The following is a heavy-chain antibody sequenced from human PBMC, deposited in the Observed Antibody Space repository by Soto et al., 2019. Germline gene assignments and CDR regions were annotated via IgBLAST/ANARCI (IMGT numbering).Heavy chain of an antibody. CDR1: GFTFSSYA. CDR3: AKDETIFGVVIILAY. CDR2: ISGSGGST. D-gene: IGHD3-3*01. Sequence: GGSLRLSCAASGFTFSSYAMSWVRQAPGKGLEWVSAISGSGGSTYYADSVKGRFTISRDNSKNTLYLQMNSLRAEDTALYYFAKDETIFGVVIILAYWGQGTLVTVSS. V-gene: IGHV3-23*01. J-gene: IGHJ4*02.